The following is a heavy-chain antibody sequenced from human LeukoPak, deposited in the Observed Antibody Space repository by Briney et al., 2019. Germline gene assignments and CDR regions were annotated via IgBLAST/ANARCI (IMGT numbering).Heavy chain of an antibody. Sequence: ASETLSLTCTVSGYSISSGYFWGWIRQPPGKGLQWIGSFYHSGSTYYNPSLKSRVTISVDTSKNQFSLKLSSVTAADTAVYYCARDIVGATYAFDIWGQGTMVTVSS. D-gene: IGHD1-26*01. J-gene: IGHJ3*02. CDR2: FYHSGST. V-gene: IGHV4-38-2*02. CDR3: ARDIVGATYAFDI. CDR1: GYSISSGYF.